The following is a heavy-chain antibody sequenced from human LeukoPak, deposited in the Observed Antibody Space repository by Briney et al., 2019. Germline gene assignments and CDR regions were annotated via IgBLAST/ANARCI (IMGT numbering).Heavy chain of an antibody. CDR3: ARVGSSSWYWAYYYYYMDV. Sequence: PSGTLSLTCAVSGGSISSSNWWSWVRQPPGKGLEWIGEIYHSGSTNYNPSLKSRVTISVDKSKNQFSLKLSSVTAADTAVYYCARVGSSSWYWAYYYYYMDVWGKGTTVTVSS. CDR1: GGSISSSNW. J-gene: IGHJ6*03. CDR2: IYHSGST. D-gene: IGHD6-13*01. V-gene: IGHV4-4*02.